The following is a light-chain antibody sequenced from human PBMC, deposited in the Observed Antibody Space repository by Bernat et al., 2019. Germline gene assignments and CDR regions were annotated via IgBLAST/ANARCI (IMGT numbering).Light chain of an antibody. Sequence: SYELTQPPSVSASPGQTARITCSGDALPKQYAYWYYQKSGQAPVLVIYEDTKRPSGIPERFSGSRSGTMATLTISGAQVEDEGDYYCYSTDNSGLPIWVFGGGTQLTVL. CDR3: YSTDNSGLPIWV. J-gene: IGLJ3*02. CDR2: EDT. V-gene: IGLV3-10*01. CDR1: ALPKQY.